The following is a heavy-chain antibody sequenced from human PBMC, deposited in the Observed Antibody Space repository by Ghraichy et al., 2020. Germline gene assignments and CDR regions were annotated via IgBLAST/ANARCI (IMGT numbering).Heavy chain of an antibody. CDR1: GYTFTNYG. J-gene: IGHJ4*02. Sequence: ASVKVSCKASGYTFTNYGISWLRQAPGQGLEWVGWISAYDGNTNYAQKFQGRVTLTTDTSTTTAYMELRSLRSDDTADYYCARGWGERWGQGTLVTVSS. CDR3: ARGWGER. D-gene: IGHD1-26*01. CDR2: ISAYDGNT. V-gene: IGHV1-18*01.